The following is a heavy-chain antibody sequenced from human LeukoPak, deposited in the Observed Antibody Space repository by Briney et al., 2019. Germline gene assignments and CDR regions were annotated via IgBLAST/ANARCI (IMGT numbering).Heavy chain of an antibody. D-gene: IGHD3-3*01. CDR3: ARHTYYDFWSGYQVLYFDY. Sequence: PSETLSLTCTVSGGSISSSSYYWGWIRQPPGKGLEWIGSIYYSGSTYYNPSLKSRATISVDTSKNQFSLKLSSVTAADTAVYYCARHTYYDFWSGYQVLYFDYWGQGTLVTVSS. J-gene: IGHJ4*02. CDR1: GGSISSSSYY. CDR2: IYYSGST. V-gene: IGHV4-39*01.